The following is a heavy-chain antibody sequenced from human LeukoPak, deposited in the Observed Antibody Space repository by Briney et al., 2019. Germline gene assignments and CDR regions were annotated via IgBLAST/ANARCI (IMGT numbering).Heavy chain of an antibody. CDR1: GFTFSSYA. CDR2: ISSNGGYT. CDR3: AKKLAYDGGGYGYDC. Sequence: GGSLRLSCSASGFTFSSYAMHWVRQAPGRGLEYVSAISSNGGYTYYADSVKGRFTISRDNSKNTLYLQMSSLRVEDTAVYYCAKKLAYDGGGYGYDCWGQGTLVTVSS. D-gene: IGHD3-22*01. J-gene: IGHJ4*02. V-gene: IGHV3-64D*09.